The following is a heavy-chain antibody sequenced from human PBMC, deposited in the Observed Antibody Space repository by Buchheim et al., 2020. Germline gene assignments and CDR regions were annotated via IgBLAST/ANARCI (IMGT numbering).Heavy chain of an antibody. CDR1: GFTFSTYD. CDR2: IGTAGDT. Sequence: VQLVESGGGVVQPGRSLRLSCAASGFTFSTYDMHWVRQATGRGLDWVSAIGTAGDTYYAGSVKGRFTISRENAKNSLYLQMNSLRAGDTAVYYCVRRNEGSPHFDYWGQGTL. CDR3: VRRNEGSPHFDY. J-gene: IGHJ4*02. D-gene: IGHD6-13*01. V-gene: IGHV3-13*01.